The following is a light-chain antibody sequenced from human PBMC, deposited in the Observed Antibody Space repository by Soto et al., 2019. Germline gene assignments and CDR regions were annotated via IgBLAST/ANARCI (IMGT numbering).Light chain of an antibody. CDR1: QSISSW. J-gene: IGKJ1*01. V-gene: IGKV1-5*03. CDR2: KAS. CDR3: XXYNSYSRG. Sequence: DIQMTQSPSTLSASVGDRVTITCRASQSISSWLAWYQQKPGKAPKLLIYKASSLESGVPSRFSGSGSGRXXXXXXXXXXXXXXXTXXXXXYNSYSRGFGQGTKVEIK.